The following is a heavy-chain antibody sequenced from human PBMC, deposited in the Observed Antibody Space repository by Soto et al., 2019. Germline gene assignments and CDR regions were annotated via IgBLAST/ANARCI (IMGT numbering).Heavy chain of an antibody. Sequence: ESGGGLVKPGGSLRLSCAASGFTFTMYSRNWVRQAPGNGLEWVSSISSTTNYIYYGDSMKGRFTISRDNAKNSLYLEMNSLKAEDTAVYYCSRESEDLTSKFDYWGQGTLGTVSS. CDR1: GFTFTMYS. V-gene: IGHV3-21*06. J-gene: IGHJ4*02. CDR3: SRESEDLTSKFDY. CDR2: ISSTTNYI.